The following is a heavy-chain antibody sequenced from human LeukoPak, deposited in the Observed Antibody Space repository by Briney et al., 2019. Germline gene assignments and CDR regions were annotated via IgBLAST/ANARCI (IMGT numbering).Heavy chain of an antibody. CDR2: IVVGSGNT. D-gene: IGHD3-10*01. J-gene: IGHJ6*03. Sequence: ASVKVSCKASGFTFTRSAMQWVRQARGQRLEWIGWIVVGSGNTKYAQKFQERVTITRDMSTGSAYMELSSLRSEDTAVYYCAASGFGFGELPSYFYYYMDVWGKGTTVTISS. CDR3: AASGFGFGELPSYFYYYMDV. CDR1: GFTFTRSA. V-gene: IGHV1-58*02.